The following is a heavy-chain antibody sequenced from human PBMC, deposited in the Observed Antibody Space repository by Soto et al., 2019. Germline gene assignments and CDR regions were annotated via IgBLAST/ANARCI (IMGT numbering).Heavy chain of an antibody. V-gene: IGHV4-4*02. J-gene: IGHJ3*02. CDR1: SGSISSSNW. D-gene: IGHD6-19*01. CDR2: IYHSGST. CDR3: ARERTAGRDAFDI. Sequence: SETLSLTCAVSSGSISSSNWWSWVRQPPGKGLEWIGEIYHSGSTNYNPSLKSRVTISVDKSKNQFSLKLSSVTAADTAVYYCARERTAGRDAFDIWGQGTMVTVSS.